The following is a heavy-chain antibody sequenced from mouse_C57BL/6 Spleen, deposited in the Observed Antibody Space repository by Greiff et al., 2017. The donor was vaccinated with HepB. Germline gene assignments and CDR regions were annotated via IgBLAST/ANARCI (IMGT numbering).Heavy chain of an antibody. V-gene: IGHV1-81*01. Sequence: QVQLKQSGAELARPGASVKLSCKASGYTFTSYGISWVKQRTGQGLEWIGEIYPRSGNTYYNEKFKGKATLTADKSSSTAYMELRSLTSEDSAVYFCASLAVVAPLDYWGQGTTLTVSS. CDR2: IYPRSGNT. CDR1: GYTFTSYG. D-gene: IGHD1-1*01. J-gene: IGHJ2*01. CDR3: ASLAVVAPLDY.